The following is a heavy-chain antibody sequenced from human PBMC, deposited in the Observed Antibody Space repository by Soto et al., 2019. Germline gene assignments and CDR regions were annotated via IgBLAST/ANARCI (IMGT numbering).Heavy chain of an antibody. CDR3: ARAESSPHLYYFDY. CDR1: GFTFISYG. CDR2: IWYDGSNK. J-gene: IGHJ4*02. Sequence: LRLSCAASGFTFISYGMHWVRQAPGKGLEWVAVIWYDGSNKYYADSVKGRFTISRDNSKNTLYLQMNSLRAEDTAVYYCARAESSPHLYYFDYWGQGTLVTVSS. D-gene: IGHD6-13*01. V-gene: IGHV3-33*01.